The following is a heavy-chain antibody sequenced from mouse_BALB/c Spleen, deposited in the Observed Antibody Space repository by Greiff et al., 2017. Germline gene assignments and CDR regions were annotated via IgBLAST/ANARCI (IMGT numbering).Heavy chain of an antibody. Sequence: VQLQQSGPGLVAPSQSLSITCTVSGFSLTSYGVHWVRQPPGKGLEWLGVIWAGGSTNYNSALMSRLSISKDNSKSQVFLKMNSLQTDDTAMYYCARVYYDYEEGLDYWGQGTSVTVSS. CDR2: IWAGGST. CDR1: GFSLTSYG. D-gene: IGHD2-4*01. J-gene: IGHJ4*01. CDR3: ARVYYDYEEGLDY. V-gene: IGHV2-9*02.